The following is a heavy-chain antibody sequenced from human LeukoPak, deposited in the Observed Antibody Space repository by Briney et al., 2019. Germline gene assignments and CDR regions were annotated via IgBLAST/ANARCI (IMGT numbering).Heavy chain of an antibody. J-gene: IGHJ3*02. Sequence: SETLSLTCTVSGGSISSGDYYWSWIRQPPGKGLEWLGYIYYSGSTYYNPSLKSRVTISVDTSKNQFSLKLSSVTAADTAVYYCARVWYDFWSGYLDIWGQGTMVTVSS. CDR2: IYYSGST. CDR3: ARVWYDFWSGYLDI. D-gene: IGHD3-3*01. CDR1: GGSISSGDYY. V-gene: IGHV4-30-4*08.